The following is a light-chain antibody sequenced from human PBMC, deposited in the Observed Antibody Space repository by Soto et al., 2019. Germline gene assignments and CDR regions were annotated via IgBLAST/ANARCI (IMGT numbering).Light chain of an antibody. CDR1: NSDVGVYDY. J-gene: IGLJ3*02. V-gene: IGLV2-14*01. CDR3: SSYTRSTTWV. CDR2: KVS. Sequence: QSALTQPASVSGSPGQSITISCTGTNSDVGVYDYVSWYQHHPGKAPKLMIYKVSHRPSGVSNRFSGSKSGNTASLTISGLQAEDEADYYCSSYTRSTTWVFGGGTKLTVL.